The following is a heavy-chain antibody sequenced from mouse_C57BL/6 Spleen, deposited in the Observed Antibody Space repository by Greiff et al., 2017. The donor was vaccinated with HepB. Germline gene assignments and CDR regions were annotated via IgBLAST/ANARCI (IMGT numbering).Heavy chain of an antibody. CDR3: ARYGTTPVGGFAY. D-gene: IGHD1-1*01. CDR1: GYTFTSYW. J-gene: IGHJ3*01. Sequence: VQLQQPGAELVKPGASVKLSCKASGYTFTSYWMHWVKQRPGQGLEWIGMIHPNSGSTNYNEKFKSKATLTVDKSSSTAYMQLSSLTSEDSAVYYCARYGTTPVGGFAYWGQGTLVTVSA. CDR2: IHPNSGST. V-gene: IGHV1-64*01.